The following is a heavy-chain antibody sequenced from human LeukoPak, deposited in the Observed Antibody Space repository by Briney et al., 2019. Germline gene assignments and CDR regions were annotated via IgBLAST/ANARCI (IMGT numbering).Heavy chain of an antibody. CDR1: GYTFTSYG. Sequence: ASVKVSCKASGYTFTSYGISWVRQAPGQGLEWLGWISAYNGNTNYAQKLQGRVTMTTDTSTSTAYMELRSLRSDDTAVYYCARDPTKWDYGSGSSNWFDPWGQGTLVTVSS. CDR2: ISAYNGNT. J-gene: IGHJ5*02. CDR3: ARDPTKWDYGSGSSNWFDP. D-gene: IGHD3-10*01. V-gene: IGHV1-18*01.